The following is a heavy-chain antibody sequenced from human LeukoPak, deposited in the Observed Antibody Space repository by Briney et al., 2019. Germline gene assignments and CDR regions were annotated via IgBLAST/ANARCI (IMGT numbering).Heavy chain of an antibody. D-gene: IGHD3-3*01. CDR3: ARSQNDFWSGYYAFDY. CDR2: IKQDGSEK. J-gene: IGHJ4*02. Sequence: GGSLRLSCAASGFTFSSYWMSWVRQAPGKGLEWVANIKQDGSEKYYVDSVKGRFTISRDNAKNSLYLQMNSLRAEDTAVYYCARSQNDFWSGYYAFDYWGQGTLVTVSS. CDR1: GFTFSSYW. V-gene: IGHV3-7*01.